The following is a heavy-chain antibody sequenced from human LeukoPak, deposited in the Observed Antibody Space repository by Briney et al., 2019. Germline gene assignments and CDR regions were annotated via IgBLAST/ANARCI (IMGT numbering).Heavy chain of an antibody. D-gene: IGHD4-11*01. CDR1: GFTFSSYG. V-gene: IGHV3-30*02. J-gene: IGHJ6*03. CDR3: AKAYSNYIYYYYYMDV. CDR2: IRYDGSNK. Sequence: PGGSLRLSCAASGFTFSSYGMHWVRQAPGKGLEWVAFIRYDGSNKYYADSVKGRFTISRDNSKNTLYLQMNSLRAEDTAVYYCAKAYSNYIYYYYYMDVWGKGTTVTVSS.